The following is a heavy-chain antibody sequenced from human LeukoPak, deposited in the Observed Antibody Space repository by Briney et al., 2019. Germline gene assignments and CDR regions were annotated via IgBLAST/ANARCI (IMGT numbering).Heavy chain of an antibody. CDR2: ISSDPSHT. CDR1: GFPFSSVG. V-gene: IGHV3-21*01. D-gene: IGHD2-21*02. J-gene: IGHJ4*02. CDR3: ARDPWPRCGGDCYSFY. Sequence: PGGSLRLSCVASGFPFSSVGMNWVRQAPGKGLEWVSYISSDPSHTYYADSVRGRFTISRDNAKHSLYLQMDNLRTEDTAMYYCARDPWPRCGGDCYSFYWGQGTLVTVSS.